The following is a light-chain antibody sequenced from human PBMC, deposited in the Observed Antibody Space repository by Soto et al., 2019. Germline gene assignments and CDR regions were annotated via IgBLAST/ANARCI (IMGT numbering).Light chain of an antibody. J-gene: IGKJ1*01. CDR3: QQYNNWPRT. CDR2: GAS. Sequence: EIVMTQSPATLSVSPGERATLSCRASQSVSSNLAWYQQKPGQAPRLLIYGASIRATGIPDRFSGSGSETDFTLTISRLQSEDFAVYYCQQYNNWPRTFGQGTKVDIK. CDR1: QSVSSN. V-gene: IGKV3D-15*01.